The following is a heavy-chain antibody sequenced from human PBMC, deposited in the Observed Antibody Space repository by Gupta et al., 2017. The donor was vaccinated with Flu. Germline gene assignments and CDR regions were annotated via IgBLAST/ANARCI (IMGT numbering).Heavy chain of an antibody. CDR2: INHAGDT. J-gene: IGHJ4*02. CDR3: ARPTAGYTTGWYGGHFDY. V-gene: IGHV4-34*01. Sequence: GKGLEWIGQINHAGDTNYNPSLKSRITISIDTSKNHFSLTLSSVTAADTAVYFCARPTAGYTTGWYGGHFDYWGQGTLVTGSS. D-gene: IGHD6-19*01.